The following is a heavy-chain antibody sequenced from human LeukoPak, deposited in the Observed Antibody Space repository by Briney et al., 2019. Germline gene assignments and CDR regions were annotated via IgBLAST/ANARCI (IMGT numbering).Heavy chain of an antibody. CDR3: ASAAAAGTIPDY. CDR2: INPNSGGT. J-gene: IGHJ4*02. V-gene: IGHV1-2*02. CDR1: GYTFTGYY. D-gene: IGHD6-13*01. Sequence: ASVKVSCKASGYTFTGYYMHWVRQAPGQGLEWMGWINPNSGGTNYARKFQGRVTMTRDTSISTAYMELSRLRSDDTAVYYCASAAAAGTIPDYWGQGTLVTVSS.